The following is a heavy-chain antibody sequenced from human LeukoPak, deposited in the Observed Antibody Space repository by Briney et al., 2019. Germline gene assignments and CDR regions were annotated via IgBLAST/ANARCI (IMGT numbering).Heavy chain of an antibody. V-gene: IGHV3-23*01. D-gene: IGHD5-24*01. Sequence: QTGGSLRLSCVPSGITFSNSALNWVRQAPGKGLEWVATITKNGDQTYYADSMKGLFTISRDTFRDTLYLQMNSLRAEDTAVYHCVKSAGKDGYRDVFDIWGQGTVVTVSS. CDR2: ITKNGDQT. J-gene: IGHJ3*02. CDR1: GITFSNSA. CDR3: VKSAGKDGYRDVFDI.